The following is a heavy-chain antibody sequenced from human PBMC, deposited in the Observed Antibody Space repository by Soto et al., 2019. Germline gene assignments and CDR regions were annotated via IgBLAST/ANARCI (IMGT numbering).Heavy chain of an antibody. CDR2: INHSGST. D-gene: IGHD6-19*01. CDR3: ARGRPNYSSGLYYFDY. V-gene: IGHV4-34*01. Sequence: QVQLQQWGAGLLKPSETLSLTCAVYGGSFSGYYWSWIRQPPGKGLEWIGEINHSGSTTYNPSLKSRVIRPVDTSKNQFSLKLSSVTAADTAVYYCARGRPNYSSGLYYFDYWGQGTLVTVSS. CDR1: GGSFSGYY. J-gene: IGHJ4*02.